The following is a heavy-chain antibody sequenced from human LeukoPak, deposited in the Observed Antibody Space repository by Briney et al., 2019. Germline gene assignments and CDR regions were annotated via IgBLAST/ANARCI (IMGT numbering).Heavy chain of an antibody. CDR1: GFTFSSYD. J-gene: IGHJ4*02. Sequence: PGGSLRLSCAASGFTFSSYDMHWVRQATGKGLEWVSAIGTAGDTYYPGSVKGRFTISRENAKNSLYLQMNSLRAGDTAVHYCARASPYCSSTSCYNFDYWGQGTLVTVSS. V-gene: IGHV3-13*01. CDR3: ARASPYCSSTSCYNFDY. CDR2: IGTAGDT. D-gene: IGHD2-2*02.